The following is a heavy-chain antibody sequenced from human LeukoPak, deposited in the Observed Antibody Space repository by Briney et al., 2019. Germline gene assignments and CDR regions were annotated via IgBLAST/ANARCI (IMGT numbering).Heavy chain of an antibody. Sequence: PSETLSLTCAVSGGSIKSYYWSWIRQPPGKGLEWIGYVYYSGSTKYNPSLKSRVTISVDTSKNQFSLKLTSVTAADTAVYYCARAICSSTSCYWTFDYWGQGTLVTVSS. J-gene: IGHJ4*02. CDR2: VYYSGST. V-gene: IGHV4-59*01. CDR1: GGSIKSYY. CDR3: ARAICSSTSCYWTFDY. D-gene: IGHD2-2*01.